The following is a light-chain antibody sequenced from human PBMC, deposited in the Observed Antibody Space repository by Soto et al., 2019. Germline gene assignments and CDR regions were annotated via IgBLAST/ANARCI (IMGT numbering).Light chain of an antibody. V-gene: IGKV3-20*01. J-gene: IGKJ4*01. Sequence: EIVMTQSPATLSVSPGERATLSCRASQSVSSYLAWYQQKPGQAPRLLIYDASDRATGVPDRFSGGGSGTDFTLTISRLEPEDFAVYYCQQYGASPLTFGGGTKVDIK. CDR3: QQYGASPLT. CDR2: DAS. CDR1: QSVSSY.